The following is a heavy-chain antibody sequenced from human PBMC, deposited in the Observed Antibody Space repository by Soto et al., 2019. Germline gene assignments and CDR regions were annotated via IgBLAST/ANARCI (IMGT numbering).Heavy chain of an antibody. CDR1: GGSISSYY. D-gene: IGHD5-18*01. CDR2: IYYSGST. Sequence: QVQLQESGPGLVKPSETLSLTCTVSGGSISSYYWSWIRQPPGKGLEWIGYIYYSGSTNYNPSLKSRVTISVDTSKNQFSLKLSSVTAADTAVYYGARTLYRYGPLFDYWGQGTLVTVSS. J-gene: IGHJ4*02. V-gene: IGHV4-59*01. CDR3: ARTLYRYGPLFDY.